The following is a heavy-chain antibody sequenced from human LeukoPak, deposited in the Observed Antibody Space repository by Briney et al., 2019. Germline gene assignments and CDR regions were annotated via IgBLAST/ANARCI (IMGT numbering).Heavy chain of an antibody. CDR1: GFTFSSFG. Sequence: GGSLRLSCAASGFTFSSFGMSWVRQAPGKGLEWGAAISGSGERTYYADSVKGRFTIFRDNSKNTLYLQMNSLRAEDTAVYYCAKNAYSGYDLHAFDIWGQGTMVTVSS. D-gene: IGHD5-12*01. V-gene: IGHV3-23*01. CDR2: ISGSGERT. J-gene: IGHJ3*02. CDR3: AKNAYSGYDLHAFDI.